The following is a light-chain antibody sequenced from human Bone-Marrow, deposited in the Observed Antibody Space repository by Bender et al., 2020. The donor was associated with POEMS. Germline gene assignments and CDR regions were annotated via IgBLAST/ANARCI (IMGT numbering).Light chain of an antibody. Sequence: SYELTQSPSVSVSPGQTASISCSGDKLVNDDVSWYQHKPGQSPVLVMYQDTKRPSGTPERFYGSHSGNTATLTISGTQPWDEADYYCQAWDTTTMIFGGGTKLTVL. CDR2: QDT. V-gene: IGLV3-1*01. CDR1: KLVNDD. CDR3: QAWDTTTMI. J-gene: IGLJ2*01.